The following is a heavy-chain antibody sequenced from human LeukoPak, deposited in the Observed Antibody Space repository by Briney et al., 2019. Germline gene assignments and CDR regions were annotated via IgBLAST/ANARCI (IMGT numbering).Heavy chain of an antibody. D-gene: IGHD3-10*01. CDR1: GGSISSNHW. Sequence: SGTLSLTCAVSGGSISSNHWWSWVRQPPGKGLEWIGNIFYSGSTYYSPSLKSRVTISLDTSRNQFSLKLNSVTAADTAVYYCAKSNGYGLVDIWGQGTMVTVSS. CDR2: IFYSGST. CDR3: AKSNGYGLVDI. V-gene: IGHV4-4*02. J-gene: IGHJ3*02.